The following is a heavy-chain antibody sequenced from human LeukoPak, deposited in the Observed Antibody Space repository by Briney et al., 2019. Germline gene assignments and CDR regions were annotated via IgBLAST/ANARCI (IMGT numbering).Heavy chain of an antibody. CDR2: FSVYNGNT. Sequence: ASVKVSCKASGYTSTSYGISWVRQAPGQGLEWMGWFSVYNGNTNYAQKLQGRVTMPTDTSTSTAYMELRSLRSDDTAVYYCARDRFLGTPYGMDVWGQGTTVTVSS. J-gene: IGHJ6*02. CDR1: GYTSTSYG. CDR3: ARDRFLGTPYGMDV. D-gene: IGHD2/OR15-2a*01. V-gene: IGHV1-18*01.